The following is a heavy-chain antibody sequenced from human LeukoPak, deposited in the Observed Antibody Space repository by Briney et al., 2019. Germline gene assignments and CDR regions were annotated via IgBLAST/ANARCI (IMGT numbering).Heavy chain of an antibody. V-gene: IGHV4-61*01. D-gene: IGHD4-23*01. J-gene: IGHJ2*01. CDR2: IYYSGST. CDR1: GGSVSSGSYY. Sequence: SETLSLTCTVSGGSVSSGSYYWSWIRRPPGKGLEWIGYIYYSGSTNYNPSLKSRVTISVDTSKNQFSLKLSSVTAADTAVYYCARVGDYGGSRYWYFDLWGRGTLVTVSS. CDR3: ARVGDYGGSRYWYFDL.